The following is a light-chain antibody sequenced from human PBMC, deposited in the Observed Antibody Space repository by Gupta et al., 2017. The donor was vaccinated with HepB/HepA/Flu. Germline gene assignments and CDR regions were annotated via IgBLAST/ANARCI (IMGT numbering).Light chain of an antibody. J-gene: IGLJ3*02. CDR3: CSSAGTYTPRV. CDR2: DVS. CDR1: SSDIGRYNY. V-gene: IGLV2-11*01. Sequence: SALTQPRSVSGSPGQLVTISCTGTSSDIGRYNYVPWYQQHQGKDPKLMISDVSKRPSGVPDRFFAYKAGSTAYLPIFGLQAEDEADDYCCSSAGTYTPRVFGGGTRLTV.